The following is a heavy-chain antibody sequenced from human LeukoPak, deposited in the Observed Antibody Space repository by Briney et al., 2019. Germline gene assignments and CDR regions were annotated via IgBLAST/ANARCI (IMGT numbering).Heavy chain of an antibody. Sequence: GGSLRLSCAASGFTFSSYSMNWVRQAPGKGLEWVSSISSSSSYIYYADSVKGRFTISRDNAKNSLYLQMNSLRAEDTAVYYCARGQGQHNKNDYKFYYYYYMDVWGKGTTVTVSS. J-gene: IGHJ6*03. D-gene: IGHD4-11*01. CDR2: ISSSSSYI. CDR3: ARGQGQHNKNDYKFYYYYYMDV. V-gene: IGHV3-21*01. CDR1: GFTFSSYS.